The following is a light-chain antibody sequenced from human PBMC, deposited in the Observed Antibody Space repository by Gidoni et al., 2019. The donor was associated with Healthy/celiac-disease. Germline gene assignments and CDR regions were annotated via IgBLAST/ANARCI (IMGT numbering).Light chain of an antibody. CDR1: QSISSY. CDR2: AAS. J-gene: IGKJ1*01. V-gene: IGKV1-39*01. Sequence: DLHMTQSPSSLSASVGDRVTITCRASQSISSYLNWYQQKPGKAPKLLIYAASSLQSGVPSRFSGRGSGTDFTLTISSLQPEDFATYYCQQSYSTPHTFGQGTKVEIK. CDR3: QQSYSTPHT.